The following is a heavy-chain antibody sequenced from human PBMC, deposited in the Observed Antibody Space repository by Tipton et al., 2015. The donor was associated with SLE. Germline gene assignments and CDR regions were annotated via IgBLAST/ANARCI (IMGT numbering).Heavy chain of an antibody. D-gene: IGHD3-22*01. Sequence: SLRLSCVASGFSFTDYAMNWVRQAPGKGLEWVSSISSSSSYIHYADSVKGRFTISRDNAKNSLYLQMNSLRAEDTAVYYCARGPHYYVSSGPIDYWGQGTLFTVSS. V-gene: IGHV3-21*01. CDR3: ARGPHYYVSSGPIDY. CDR2: ISSSSSYI. CDR1: GFSFTDYA. J-gene: IGHJ4*02.